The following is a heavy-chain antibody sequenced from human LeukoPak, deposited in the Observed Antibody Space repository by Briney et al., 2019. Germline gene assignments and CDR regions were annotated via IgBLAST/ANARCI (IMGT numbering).Heavy chain of an antibody. D-gene: IGHD3-3*01. V-gene: IGHV3-21*01. J-gene: IGHJ5*02. CDR3: ARDSTVWSGTNWSDP. CDR2: ISSSSSYI. CDR1: GFTFSSYS. Sequence: GGSLRLSCAASGFTFSSYSMNWVRQAPGKGLEWVSSISSSSSYIYYADSVKGRFTISRDNAKNSLYLQMNSLRAEDTAVYYCARDSTVWSGTNWSDPWGQGTLVTVSS.